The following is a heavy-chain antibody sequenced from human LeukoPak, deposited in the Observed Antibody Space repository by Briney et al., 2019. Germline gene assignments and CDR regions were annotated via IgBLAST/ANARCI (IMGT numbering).Heavy chain of an antibody. D-gene: IGHD4-17*01. CDR1: GFSVSSNY. CDR3: AREGSDYGDYDAFDI. CDR2: MYNDGDT. V-gene: IGHV3-53*01. Sequence: GGSLRLSCAASGFSVSSNYMSWVRQAPGKGLEWVSIMYNDGDTYQRDSVKGRFTMSRDNSKNTLYLHMDSLRAEDTAMYFCAREGSDYGDYDAFDIWGRGTMVTVSS. J-gene: IGHJ3*02.